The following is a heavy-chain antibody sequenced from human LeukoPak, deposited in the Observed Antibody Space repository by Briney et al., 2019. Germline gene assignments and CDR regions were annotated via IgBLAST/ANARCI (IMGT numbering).Heavy chain of an antibody. V-gene: IGHV3-30-3*01. Sequence: PGGPLRLSCAASGFTFDDYAMHWVRQAPGKGLEWVAVISYDGSNKYYADSVKGRFTISRDNSKNTLYLQMNSLRAEDTAVYYCATPPLYSGSYFDYWGQGTLVTVSS. CDR3: ATPPLYSGSYFDY. J-gene: IGHJ4*02. CDR1: GFTFDDYA. D-gene: IGHD1-26*01. CDR2: ISYDGSNK.